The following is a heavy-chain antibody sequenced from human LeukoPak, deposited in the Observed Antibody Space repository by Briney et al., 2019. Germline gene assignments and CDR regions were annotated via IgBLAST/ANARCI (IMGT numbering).Heavy chain of an antibody. D-gene: IGHD3-22*01. J-gene: IGHJ4*02. Sequence: SETLSLTCTVSGGSISSSSYYWGWIRQPPGKGLEWIGSIYYSGSTYYNPSLKSRVTISVDTSKNQFSLKLSSVTAADTAVYYCARGAYYYDSSGYVNWGQGTLVTVSS. CDR1: GGSISSSSYY. V-gene: IGHV4-39*01. CDR2: IYYSGST. CDR3: ARGAYYYDSSGYVN.